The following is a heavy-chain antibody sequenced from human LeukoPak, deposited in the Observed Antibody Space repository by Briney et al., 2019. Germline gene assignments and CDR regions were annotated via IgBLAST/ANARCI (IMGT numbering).Heavy chain of an antibody. CDR3: ARDYHAGGYFDY. Sequence: PSETLSLTCAVYGGSFSGYYWSWIRQPPGKGLEWIGEINHSGNTNYNPSLKSRVTISVDTSKNQFSLKLSSVTAADTAVYYCARDYHAGGYFDYWGQGTLVTVSS. CDR2: INHSGNT. D-gene: IGHD1-1*01. CDR1: GGSFSGYY. V-gene: IGHV4-34*09. J-gene: IGHJ4*02.